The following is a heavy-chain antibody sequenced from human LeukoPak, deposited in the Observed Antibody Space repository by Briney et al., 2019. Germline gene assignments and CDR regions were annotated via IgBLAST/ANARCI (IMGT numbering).Heavy chain of an antibody. V-gene: IGHV3-48*01. CDR3: ARAVAGTAWAFDI. D-gene: IGHD6-19*01. Sequence: GVSLRLSCAASGFTFSIYNMNWVRQAPGKGLEWASYISSSSYTIYYADSVKGRFTISRDNAKNSLYLQMNSLRAEDTAVYYCARAVAGTAWAFDIWGQGTMVTVSS. CDR2: ISSSSYTI. CDR1: GFTFSIYN. J-gene: IGHJ3*02.